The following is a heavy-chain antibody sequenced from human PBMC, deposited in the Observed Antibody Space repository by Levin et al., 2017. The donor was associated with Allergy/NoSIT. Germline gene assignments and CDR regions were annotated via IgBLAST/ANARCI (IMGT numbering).Heavy chain of an antibody. J-gene: IGHJ4*02. Sequence: PGASVKVSCAASGFTFNFHVMNWVRQAPGKGLEWVSSISSSGTTIYYADSVKGRFTISRDNAKNSLYLQMNSLRVEDTAIYYCAREEGVGASKPTDYWGQGTLVTVSS. D-gene: IGHD1-26*01. V-gene: IGHV3-48*03. CDR1: GFTFNFHV. CDR3: AREEGVGASKPTDY. CDR2: ISSSGTTI.